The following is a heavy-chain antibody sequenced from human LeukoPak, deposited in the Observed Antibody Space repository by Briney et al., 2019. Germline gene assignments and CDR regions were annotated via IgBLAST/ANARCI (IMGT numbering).Heavy chain of an antibody. V-gene: IGHV4-39*01. Sequence: SETLSLICTVSGGSISSSNYYWGWIRQPPGKGLEWIANIYYSGSTYYKPSLKTRVTIAVDTSKNHSSLKLTSVTAADTAVYYCVRYASVDGNWPRPLDYWGQGSMVTVSS. D-gene: IGHD6-19*01. CDR1: GGSISSSNYY. CDR2: IYYSGST. CDR3: VRYASVDGNWPRPLDY. J-gene: IGHJ4*02.